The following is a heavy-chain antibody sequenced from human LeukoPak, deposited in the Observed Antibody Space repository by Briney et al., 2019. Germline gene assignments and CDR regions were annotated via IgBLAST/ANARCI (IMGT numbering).Heavy chain of an antibody. CDR1: GGSISSYY. V-gene: IGHV4-59*01. CDR2: TYYSGST. J-gene: IGHJ4*02. Sequence: SETLSLTCTVSGGSISSYYWSWIRQPPGKGLEWIGYTYYSGSTNYNPSLKSRVTISVDTSKNQFSLKLSSVTAADTAVYYCASGGVVRGVTPFDYWGQGTLVTVSS. D-gene: IGHD3-10*01. CDR3: ASGGVVRGVTPFDY.